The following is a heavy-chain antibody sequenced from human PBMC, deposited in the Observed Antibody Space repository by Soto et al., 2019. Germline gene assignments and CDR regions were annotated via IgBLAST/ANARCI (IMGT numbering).Heavy chain of an antibody. V-gene: IGHV4-59*01. CDR3: ARQYGDYVRGAFDF. Sequence: QVQLQESGPGLVKPSETLSLTCTVSGGSISSYYWSWIRQPPGKGLEWIGYIYYSGSTNYNPSLQSRVTISADTSKNQFPLKLSSVTAADTAVYYCARQYGDYVRGAFDFWGQGTMVTVSS. D-gene: IGHD4-17*01. CDR2: IYYSGST. CDR1: GGSISSYY. J-gene: IGHJ3*01.